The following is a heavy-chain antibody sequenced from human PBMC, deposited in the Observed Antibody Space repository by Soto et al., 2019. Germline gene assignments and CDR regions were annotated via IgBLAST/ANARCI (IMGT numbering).Heavy chain of an antibody. CDR3: SRRDGYNFDY. CDR1: GFTFSSYA. D-gene: IGHD5-12*01. Sequence: EVQLVESGGGLVQPGGSLTLSCAASGFTFSSYAMHWVRQAPGKGLEYVSAISSNGGSTYYANSVKGRFTISRDNSNNTLYLQMGSLRAEDMAVSYCSRRDGYNFDYLGQGTRFTVSS. CDR2: ISSNGGST. V-gene: IGHV3-64*01. J-gene: IGHJ4*02.